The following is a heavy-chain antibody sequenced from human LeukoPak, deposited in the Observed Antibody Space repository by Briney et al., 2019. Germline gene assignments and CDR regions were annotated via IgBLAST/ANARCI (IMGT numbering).Heavy chain of an antibody. CDR2: ISSSSSTI. CDR1: GFTFSSYS. Sequence: PGGSLRLSCAASGFTFSSYSMNWVRQAPGKGLEWVSYISSSSSTIYYADSVKGRFTISRDNAKNSLYLQMNSLRAEDTAVYYCARALTYHYGSGSGYWGQGTLVTVSS. CDR3: ARALTYHYGSGSGY. J-gene: IGHJ4*02. D-gene: IGHD3-10*01. V-gene: IGHV3-48*01.